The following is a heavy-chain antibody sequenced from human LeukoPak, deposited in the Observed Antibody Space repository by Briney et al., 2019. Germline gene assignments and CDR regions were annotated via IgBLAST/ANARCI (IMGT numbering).Heavy chain of an antibody. J-gene: IGHJ4*02. Sequence: GGSLRLCCAASGFTFSSYIMNWVRQAPGKGLEWVSAISGSGSTIYYADSVKGRFTISRDNAKNSLFLQLNSLRAEDTAVYYCARDRQLEYYFDYWGQGTLVTVSS. V-gene: IGHV3-48*04. D-gene: IGHD6-6*01. CDR3: ARDRQLEYYFDY. CDR2: ISGSGSTI. CDR1: GFTFSSYI.